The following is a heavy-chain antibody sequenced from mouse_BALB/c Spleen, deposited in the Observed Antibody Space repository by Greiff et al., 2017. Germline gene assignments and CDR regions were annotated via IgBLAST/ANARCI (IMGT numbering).Heavy chain of an antibody. J-gene: IGHJ2*01. Sequence: KQPGSELVRPGASVKLSCKASGYTFTSYWMHWVKQRPGQGLEWIGNIYPGSGSTNYDEKFKSKATLTVDTSSSTAYMQLSSLTSEDSAVYYCTREDHHYFDYWGQGTTLTVSS. V-gene: IGHV1S22*01. CDR2: IYPGSGST. CDR3: TREDHHYFDY. CDR1: GYTFTSYW.